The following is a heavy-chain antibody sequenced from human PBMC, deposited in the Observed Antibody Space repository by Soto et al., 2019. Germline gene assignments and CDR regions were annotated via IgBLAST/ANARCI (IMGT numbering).Heavy chain of an antibody. V-gene: IGHV4-34*01. J-gene: IGHJ6*02. D-gene: IGHD2-2*01. CDR3: ARVSPQLLWGYYYGMDV. CDR2: INHSGST. CDR1: GGSFSGYY. Sequence: SETLSLTCAVYGGSFSGYYWSWIRQPPGKGLEWIGEINHSGSTNYNPSLKSRVTISVDTSKNQFPLKLSSVTAADTAVYYCARVSPQLLWGYYYGMDVWGQGTTVTVSS.